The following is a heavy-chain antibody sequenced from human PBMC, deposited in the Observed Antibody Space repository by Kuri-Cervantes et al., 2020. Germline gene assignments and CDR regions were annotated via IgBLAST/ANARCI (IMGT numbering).Heavy chain of an antibody. Sequence: SETLSLTCAVSGGSISSSNWWSWVRQPPGKGLEWIGEINHSGSTNYNPSLKSRVTISVDTSKNQFSLKLSSVTAADTAVYYCARARSRDFFGAFLDYWGQGTLVTDSS. CDR1: GGSISSSNW. V-gene: IGHV4-4*02. CDR2: INHSGST. D-gene: IGHD3-3*01. CDR3: ARARSRDFFGAFLDY. J-gene: IGHJ4*02.